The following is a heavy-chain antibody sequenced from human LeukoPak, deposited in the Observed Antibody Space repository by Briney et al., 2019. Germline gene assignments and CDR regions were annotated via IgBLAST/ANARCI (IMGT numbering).Heavy chain of an antibody. Sequence: PGGSLRLSRAASGFTFSDYYMSWIRQAPGKGLEWVSYISSSGSTIYYADSVKGRFTISRDNAKNSLYLQMSSLRAEDTAVYYCAKQLGYCSDGSCYFPYWGQGTLVTVSS. CDR2: ISSSGSTI. CDR1: GFTFSDYY. V-gene: IGHV3-11*01. J-gene: IGHJ4*02. CDR3: AKQLGYCSDGSCYFPY. D-gene: IGHD2-15*01.